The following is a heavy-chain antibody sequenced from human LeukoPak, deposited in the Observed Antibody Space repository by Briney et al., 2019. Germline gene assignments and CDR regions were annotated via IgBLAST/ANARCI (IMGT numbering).Heavy chain of an antibody. CDR1: GGTFSSYA. CDR2: IIPILGIA. D-gene: IGHD6-13*01. J-gene: IGHJ4*02. V-gene: IGHV1-69*04. Sequence: SVKVSCKASGGTFSSYAISWVRQAPGQGLEWMGRIIPILGIANYAQKFQGRVTMTEDTSTDTAYMELNSLRSEDTAVYYCATDSDPWGPAAGTIDYWGQGTLVTVSS. CDR3: ATDSDPWGPAAGTIDY.